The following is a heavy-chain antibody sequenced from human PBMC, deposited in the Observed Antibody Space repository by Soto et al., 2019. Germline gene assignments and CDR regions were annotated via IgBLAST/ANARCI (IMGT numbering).Heavy chain of an antibody. CDR3: TTRTFYYDSSGYYCAY. J-gene: IGHJ4*02. CDR1: GFTFNNAW. CDR2: IKDETDGGTT. Sequence: KPGGSLRLSCAASGFTFNNAWMFWVRQAPGKGLEWVGRIKDETDGGTTDYAATVKGRFTISRDDSKNTVYLQMNSLKTEDTAVYYCTTRTFYYDSSGYYCAYWGQGTLVTVSS. V-gene: IGHV3-15*05. D-gene: IGHD3-22*01.